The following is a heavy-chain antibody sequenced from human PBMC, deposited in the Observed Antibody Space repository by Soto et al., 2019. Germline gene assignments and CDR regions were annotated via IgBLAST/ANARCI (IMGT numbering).Heavy chain of an antibody. D-gene: IGHD2-21*01. CDR1: GFTFSTYA. J-gene: IGHJ4*02. CDR3: AKDLFPTSGQRFFFDS. CDR2: ILNDETP. V-gene: IGHV3-23*01. Sequence: GGSLRLSCAASGFTFSTYAMTWVRQAPGRGLEWVSTILNDETPFYTDSVKGRFTISRDNVRGTLYLQMNGLRVEDAALYYCAKDLFPTSGQRFFFDSWGQGSLVTVSS.